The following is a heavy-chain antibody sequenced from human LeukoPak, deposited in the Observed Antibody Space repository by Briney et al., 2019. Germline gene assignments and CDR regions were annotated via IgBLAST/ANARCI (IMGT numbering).Heavy chain of an antibody. CDR1: GYTYTSYG. J-gene: IGHJ4*02. Sequence: GASVKVSCEASGYTYTSYGISWVRQAPGQGLEWMGWISAYNGNTNYAQKLQGRVTMTTDTSTSTAYMELRSLRSDDTAVYYCARERGYSYGRGEFDYWGQGTLVTVSS. D-gene: IGHD5-18*01. V-gene: IGHV1-18*01. CDR3: ARERGYSYGRGEFDY. CDR2: ISAYNGNT.